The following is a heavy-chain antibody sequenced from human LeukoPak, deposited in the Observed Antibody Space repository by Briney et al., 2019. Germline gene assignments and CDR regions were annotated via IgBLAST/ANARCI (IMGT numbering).Heavy chain of an antibody. CDR3: ARDNRDYYDSKGFDY. CDR1: GGSFSGYY. Sequence: SETLSLTCAVYGGSFSGYYWSWIRQPPGKGLEWIGYIYYSGSTYYNPSLKSRVTISVDTSKNQFSLKLSSVTAADTAVYYCARDNRDYYDSKGFDYWGQGTLVTVSS. D-gene: IGHD3-22*01. V-gene: IGHV4-34*09. J-gene: IGHJ4*02. CDR2: IYYSGST.